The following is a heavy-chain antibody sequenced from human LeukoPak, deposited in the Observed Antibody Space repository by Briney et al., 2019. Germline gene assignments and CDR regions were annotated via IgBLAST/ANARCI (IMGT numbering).Heavy chain of an antibody. CDR1: GFTFSTYD. CDR3: AKDSGQWLLDY. D-gene: IGHD6-19*01. Sequence: GGSLRLSCAASGFTFSTYDMHWVRQAPGKGLEWVALIWYDRSNKYYADSVKGLFTISRDNSKNTVYLQMKSLRAEDTAVYYCAKDSGQWLLDYWGQGTLVTVSS. V-gene: IGHV3-33*06. CDR2: IWYDRSNK. J-gene: IGHJ4*02.